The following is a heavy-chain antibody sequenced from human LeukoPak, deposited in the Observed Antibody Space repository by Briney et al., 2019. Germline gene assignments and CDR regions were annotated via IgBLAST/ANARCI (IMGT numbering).Heavy chain of an antibody. CDR1: GYTFTSYY. CDR2: INPSGGST. D-gene: IGHD2-2*01. V-gene: IGHV1-46*01. J-gene: IGHJ5*02. Sequence: GASVKVSCKASGYTFTSYYMHWVRQAPGQGLEWMGIINPSGGSTSYAQKFQGRVTMTRDTSTSTVYMELSSLRSEDTAVYYCARDLVVVPAAINWFDPWGQGTLVTVSS. CDR3: ARDLVVVPAAINWFDP.